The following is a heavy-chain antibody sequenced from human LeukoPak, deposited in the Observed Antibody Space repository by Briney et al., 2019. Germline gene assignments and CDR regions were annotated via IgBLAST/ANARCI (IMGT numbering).Heavy chain of an antibody. CDR2: TSSSSSYI. CDR1: GFTFSSYN. D-gene: IGHD6-19*01. V-gene: IGHV3-21*01. CDR3: ARDWGSSGWRYYYYGMDV. Sequence: PGGSLRLSCAASGFTFSSYNMNWVRQALGKGLEWVSSTSSSSSYIYYADSVKGRFTISRDNAKNSLYLQMNSLRAEDTAVYYCARDWGSSGWRYYYYGMDVWGKGTTVTVSS. J-gene: IGHJ6*04.